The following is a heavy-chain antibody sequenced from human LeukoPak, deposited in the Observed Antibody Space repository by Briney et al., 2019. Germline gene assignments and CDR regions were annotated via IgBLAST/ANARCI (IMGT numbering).Heavy chain of an antibody. Sequence: GGSLRLSRVVSGSTFSRYWMNWVRQAPGKGLEWVSYISSSGSTIYYADSVKGRFTISRDNAKNSLYLQMNSLRAEDTAVYYCARSRGYSGSFRFDYWGQGTLVTVSS. CDR1: GSTFSRYW. J-gene: IGHJ4*02. V-gene: IGHV3-48*04. CDR2: ISSSGSTI. D-gene: IGHD1-26*01. CDR3: ARSRGYSGSFRFDY.